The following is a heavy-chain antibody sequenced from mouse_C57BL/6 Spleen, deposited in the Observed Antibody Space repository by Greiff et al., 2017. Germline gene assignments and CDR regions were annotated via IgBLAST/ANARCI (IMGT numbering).Heavy chain of an antibody. D-gene: IGHD1-1*01. Sequence: QVQLKESGAELMKPGASVTLSCKATGYTFTGYWIEWVKQRPGHGLEWIGEIVPGSGSTHYNEQFKGKATFTADTSSNTAYMQLSSLTTEDSAIYYCARRGYGSSYDLYFDVWGTGTTVTVSS. V-gene: IGHV1-9*01. J-gene: IGHJ1*03. CDR2: IVPGSGST. CDR3: ARRGYGSSYDLYFDV. CDR1: GYTFTGYW.